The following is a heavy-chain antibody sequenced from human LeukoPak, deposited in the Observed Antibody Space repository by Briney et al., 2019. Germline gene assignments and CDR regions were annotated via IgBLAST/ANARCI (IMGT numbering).Heavy chain of an antibody. J-gene: IGHJ6*02. Sequence: PSETLSLTCTVSGGSITSNSYYWGWIRQPPGKGLEWIGSIFYSGNTFYNPSLESRVSLSVDTSKNQFSLRLNSVTAADTAVYYCMRHSTGYYSGGSFYGYYSYAMDVWGQGTTGTVSS. V-gene: IGHV4-39*01. CDR3: MRHSTGYYSGGSFYGYYSYAMDV. CDR1: GGSITSNSYY. D-gene: IGHD2-15*01. CDR2: IFYSGNT.